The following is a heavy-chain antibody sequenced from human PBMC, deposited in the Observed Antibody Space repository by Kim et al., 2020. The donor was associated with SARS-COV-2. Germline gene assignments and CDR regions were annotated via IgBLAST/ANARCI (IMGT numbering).Heavy chain of an antibody. CDR2: ISSSSRTI. V-gene: IGHV3-48*02. CDR1: GFTFSSYS. D-gene: IGHD3-10*01. CDR3: AIVGSGSLDAFDI. Sequence: GGSLRLSCAASGFTFSSYSMNWVRQAPGKGLEWVSYISSSSRTIYYADSVKGRFTISRDNAKNSLYLQMNSLGDEDTAVYYCAIVGSGSLDAFDIWGQGTMVTVSS. J-gene: IGHJ3*02.